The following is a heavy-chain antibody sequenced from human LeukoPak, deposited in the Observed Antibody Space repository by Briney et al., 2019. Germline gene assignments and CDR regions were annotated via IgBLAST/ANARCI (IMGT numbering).Heavy chain of an antibody. J-gene: IGHJ3*02. D-gene: IGHD3-22*01. CDR2: IKQDGSEE. Sequence: PGGSLRLSCAASGFTFSSYWMSWVRQAPGKGLEWVANIKQDGSEEYYVDSVKGRFTISRDNAKNSLYLQMNSLRAEDTAVYYCARDQHDSSGSLVVVAFDIWGQGTMVTVSS. CDR3: ARDQHDSSGSLVVVAFDI. V-gene: IGHV3-7*01. CDR1: GFTFSSYW.